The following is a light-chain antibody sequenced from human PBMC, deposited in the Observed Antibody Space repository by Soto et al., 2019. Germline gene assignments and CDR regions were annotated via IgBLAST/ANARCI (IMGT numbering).Light chain of an antibody. V-gene: IGLV2-14*01. Sequence: QSALTQPASVSGSPGQPITISCTGTSSDVGANNYASWYQHHPGKAPKLLIYEVSNRPSGVSSRFSGSKSGNTASLTISGLQAEDEADYYCSSYINSITFVVFGGGTKLTVL. CDR3: SSYINSITFVV. CDR2: EVS. CDR1: SSDVGANNY. J-gene: IGLJ2*01.